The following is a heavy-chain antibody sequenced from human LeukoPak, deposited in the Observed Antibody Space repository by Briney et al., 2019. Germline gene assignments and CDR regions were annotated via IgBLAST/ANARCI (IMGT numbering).Heavy chain of an antibody. CDR2: IYHSGST. D-gene: IGHD4-23*01. Sequence: PSETLSLTCAVYGGSFSGYYWSWIRQPPGKGLEWIGSIYHSGSTYYNPSLKSRVTISVDTSKNQFSLKLSSVTAADTAVYYCARAFSVGTIDYWGQGTLVTVSS. CDR3: ARAFSVGTIDY. V-gene: IGHV4-34*01. J-gene: IGHJ4*02. CDR1: GGSFSGYY.